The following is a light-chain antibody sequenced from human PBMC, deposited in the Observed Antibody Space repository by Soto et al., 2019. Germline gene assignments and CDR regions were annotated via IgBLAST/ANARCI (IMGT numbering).Light chain of an antibody. V-gene: IGKV3-20*01. CDR2: AAS. CDR3: QQYLTSPPT. CDR1: QSVCSSN. Sequence: DIVLRQSPGTLSLSPGERATLSCRASQSVCSSNLAWYQQKPARAPPRLIYAASRRAAGIPESFSGSGSGTAFTLPISSLEPEDFAVYYCQQYLTSPPTFGQGTKVDIK. J-gene: IGKJ1*01.